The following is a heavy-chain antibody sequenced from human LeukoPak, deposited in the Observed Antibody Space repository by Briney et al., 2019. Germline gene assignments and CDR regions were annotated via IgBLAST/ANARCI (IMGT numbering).Heavy chain of an antibody. V-gene: IGHV3-30*02. D-gene: IGHD3-16*01. Sequence: GESLKISCAASGFTFSRLGMQWVRQAPGKGLEWVAVIHNDGTQGQYADSVKGRFTISKDKSQNTLYPQMNNLRDEDTAVYYCAKEGDEFRGYLDVWGKGTTVTVSS. CDR2: IHNDGTQG. J-gene: IGHJ6*03. CDR3: AKEGDEFRGYLDV. CDR1: GFTFSRLG.